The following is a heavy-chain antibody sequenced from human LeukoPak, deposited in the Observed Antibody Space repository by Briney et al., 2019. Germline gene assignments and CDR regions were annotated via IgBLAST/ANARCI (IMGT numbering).Heavy chain of an antibody. Sequence: SETLSLTCTVSGGSISSYYWSWIRQPPGKGLEWIGYIYSSGSTNYNPSLKSRVTISVDTSKNQFSLKLSSVTAADTAVYYCASGIDSSGNAFDIWGQGTMVTVSS. J-gene: IGHJ3*02. CDR1: GGSISSYY. V-gene: IGHV4-59*08. D-gene: IGHD3-22*01. CDR2: IYSSGST. CDR3: ASGIDSSGNAFDI.